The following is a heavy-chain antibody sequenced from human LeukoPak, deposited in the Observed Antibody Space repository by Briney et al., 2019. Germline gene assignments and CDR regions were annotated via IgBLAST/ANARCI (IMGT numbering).Heavy chain of an antibody. CDR2: IYYSGSN. V-gene: IGHV4-59*08. Sequence: SETLSLTCFVSGGSISSLYWSWIRQPPSKELEWIGYIYYSGSNNYNPSLRGRVTLFVDMSKNQFSLRLSSVTAADAAVYYCARHRAYSSSSPFDYWGQGTLVTVSS. CDR1: GGSISSLY. J-gene: IGHJ4*02. CDR3: ARHRAYSSSSPFDY. D-gene: IGHD6-6*01.